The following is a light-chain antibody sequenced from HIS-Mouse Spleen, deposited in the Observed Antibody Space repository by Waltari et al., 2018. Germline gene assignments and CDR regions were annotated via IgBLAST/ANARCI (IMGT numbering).Light chain of an antibody. V-gene: IGKV3-11*01. Sequence: EFVLTHSPPTLSFSPGERATLSCRASQSVSSYLAWYQQKPGQAPRLLIYDASNRATGIPARFSGSGSGTDFTLTISSLEPEDFAVYYCQQRSNWLTFGGGTKVEIK. CDR2: DAS. CDR1: QSVSSY. J-gene: IGKJ4*01. CDR3: QQRSNWLT.